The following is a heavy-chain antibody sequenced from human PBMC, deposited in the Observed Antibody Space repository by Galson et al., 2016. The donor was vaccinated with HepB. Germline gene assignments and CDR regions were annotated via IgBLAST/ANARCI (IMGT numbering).Heavy chain of an antibody. J-gene: IGHJ6*02. Sequence: SVKVSCKASGYTFNSNGISWVRQAPGQGLEWMGWISAYNGNTNYAQKFQGGVTMTTDTSTSTASMELRSLRSDDTAVYYCARAVGTIFGVVRSGYYYYGLDVWGQGTTVTVSS. CDR2: ISAYNGNT. V-gene: IGHV1-18*01. CDR3: ARAVGTIFGVVRSGYYYYGLDV. CDR1: GYTFNSNG. D-gene: IGHD3-3*01.